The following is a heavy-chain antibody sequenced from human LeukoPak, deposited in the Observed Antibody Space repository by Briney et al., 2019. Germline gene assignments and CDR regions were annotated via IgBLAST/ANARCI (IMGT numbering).Heavy chain of an antibody. J-gene: IGHJ4*02. CDR2: ISASGGNT. CDR1: GFTFSSYA. CDR3: ARVSRYANDY. D-gene: IGHD2-2*01. V-gene: IGHV3-23*01. Sequence: GGSLRLSCAASGFTFSSYAMSWVRQAPGKGLEWVSGISASGGNTHYADSVKGRFTISRDNTKNSLYLQMNSLRAEDTAVYYCARVSRYANDYWGQGTLVTVSS.